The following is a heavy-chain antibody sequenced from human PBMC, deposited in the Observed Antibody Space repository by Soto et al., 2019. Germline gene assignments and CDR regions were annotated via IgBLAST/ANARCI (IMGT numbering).Heavy chain of an antibody. J-gene: IGHJ2*01. V-gene: IGHV3-23*01. CDR1: GFTVSSYA. Sequence: GSQRVSCAASGFTVSSYAMSWVRQATGKGLEWVSAISGSGGSTYYADSVKGRFTISRDNSKNTLYLQMNSLRAEDTAVYYCAKNAGYGDYGPDCYFDLWGRGTLVTVSS. D-gene: IGHD4-17*01. CDR2: ISGSGGST. CDR3: AKNAGYGDYGPDCYFDL.